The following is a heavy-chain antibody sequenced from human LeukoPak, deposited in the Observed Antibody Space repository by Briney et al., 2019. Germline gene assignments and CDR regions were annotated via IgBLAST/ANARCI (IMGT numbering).Heavy chain of an antibody. CDR3: ARHNGYDYVWGSYRLLDFDY. CDR1: GGSISSSSYY. V-gene: IGHV4-39*01. CDR2: IYYSGST. D-gene: IGHD3-16*02. Sequence: PSETLSLTCTVSGGSISSSSYYWGWLRQPPGQGLEWIGSIYYSGSTYYNPSLKSRVTISVDTSKNQFSLKLSSVTAADTAVYYCARHNGYDYVWGSYRLLDFDYWGQGTLVTVSS. J-gene: IGHJ4*02.